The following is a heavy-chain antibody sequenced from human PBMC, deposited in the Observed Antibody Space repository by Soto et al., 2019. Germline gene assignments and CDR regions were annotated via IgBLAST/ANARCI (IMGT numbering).Heavy chain of an antibody. CDR2: ISYDGSNK. J-gene: IGHJ3*02. CDR1: GFTFSSYG. CDR3: ASDPVDTAMLDAFDI. Sequence: QVQLVESGGGVVQPGRSLRLSCAASGFTFSSYGMHWVRQAPGKGLEWVAVISYDGSNKYYADSVKGRFTISRDNSKNTLSLQMNSLRAEDTAVYYCASDPVDTAMLDAFDIWGQGTMVTVSS. D-gene: IGHD5-18*01. V-gene: IGHV3-30*03.